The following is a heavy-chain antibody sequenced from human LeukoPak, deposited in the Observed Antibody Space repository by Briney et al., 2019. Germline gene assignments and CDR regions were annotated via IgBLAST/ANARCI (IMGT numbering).Heavy chain of an antibody. CDR1: GFTVSSNY. J-gene: IGHJ3*02. CDR2: INSDGSST. CDR3: VSSDWYAAFDI. D-gene: IGHD3-9*01. V-gene: IGHV3-74*01. Sequence: GGSLRLSCAASGFTVSSNYMSWVRQAPGKGLLWVSRINSDGSSTSYADSVKARFTISRDNAKNTLYLQMNSLRAEDTAVYYCVSSDWYAAFDIWGQGTMVTVSS.